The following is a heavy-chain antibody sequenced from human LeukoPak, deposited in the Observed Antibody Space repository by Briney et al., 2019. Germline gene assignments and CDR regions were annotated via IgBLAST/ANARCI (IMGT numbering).Heavy chain of an antibody. V-gene: IGHV1-69*06. CDR2: IIPIFGAA. Sequence: GAPVKASSKASGGTFSSYAISWVRQSPRQGLECMGGIIPIFGAANYAQKVQGRVTITADKSTSTAYMELSSLRSEDTAVYYCARQRRRATVTTLTSSVDYGMDVWGKGTTVTVSS. D-gene: IGHD4-17*01. CDR3: ARQRRRATVTTLTSSVDYGMDV. CDR1: GGTFSSYA. J-gene: IGHJ6*04.